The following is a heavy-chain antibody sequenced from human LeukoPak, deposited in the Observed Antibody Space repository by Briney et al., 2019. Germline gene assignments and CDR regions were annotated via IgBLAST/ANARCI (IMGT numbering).Heavy chain of an antibody. CDR1: GGSFSGYY. V-gene: IGHV4-34*01. Sequence: SETLSLTCAVYGGSFSGYYWSWIRQPPGKGLEWIGEINHSGSTNYNPSLKSRVTISVDTSKNQFSLKLSSVTVADTAVYYCARGRLPDYWGQGTLVTVSS. J-gene: IGHJ4*02. CDR2: INHSGST. CDR3: ARGRLPDY.